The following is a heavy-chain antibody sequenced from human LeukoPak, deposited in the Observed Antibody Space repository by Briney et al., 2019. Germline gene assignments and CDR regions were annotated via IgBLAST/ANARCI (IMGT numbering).Heavy chain of an antibody. CDR3: ARMIEESSGYIYWYFDL. V-gene: IGHV1-18*01. Sequence: ASVKVSCKAYGYSFTSHGISWVRQAPGQGLEWVGWISGKNGNKLYAGRVHGRPSMTADTSTSTAYMELRSLTSDDTAVYYCARMIEESSGYIYWYFDLWGRGTPVTVSS. J-gene: IGHJ2*01. CDR1: GYSFTSHG. D-gene: IGHD3-22*01. CDR2: ISGKNGNK.